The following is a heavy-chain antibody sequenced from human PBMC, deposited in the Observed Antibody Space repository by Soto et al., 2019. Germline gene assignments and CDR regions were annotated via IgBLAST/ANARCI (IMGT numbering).Heavy chain of an antibody. CDR1: GYTFSTFP. V-gene: IGHV1-3*01. D-gene: IGHD3-10*01. Sequence: QVHLVQSGAEVKKPGASVKVSCKASGYTFSTFPMHWVRQAPGQTFEWMGWINAANGNIKYSQKFQGRVTITRDTSASTAYMELSSLRSEDTAVYYCARDQSGGSYGMDVWGQGTTVTVSS. CDR2: INAANGNI. J-gene: IGHJ6*02. CDR3: ARDQSGGSYGMDV.